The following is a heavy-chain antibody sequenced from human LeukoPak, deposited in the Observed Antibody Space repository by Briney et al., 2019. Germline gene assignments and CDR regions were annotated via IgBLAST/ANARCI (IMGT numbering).Heavy chain of an antibody. D-gene: IGHD1-7*01. CDR3: ARLITGTTTAFDI. V-gene: IGHV4-34*01. Sequence: SETLSLTCAVYGGSFSGYYWSWIRQPPGKGREWIGEINHSGSTNYNPSLKSRVTISVDTSKNQFSLKLSSVTAADTAVYYCARLITGTTTAFDIWGQGTMVTVPS. CDR2: INHSGST. CDR1: GGSFSGYY. J-gene: IGHJ3*02.